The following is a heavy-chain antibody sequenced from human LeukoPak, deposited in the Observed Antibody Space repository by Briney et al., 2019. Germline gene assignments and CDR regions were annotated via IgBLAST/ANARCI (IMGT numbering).Heavy chain of an antibody. D-gene: IGHD6-6*01. CDR2: ISSSSSYI. Sequence: GGSLRLSCAASGFTFSSYSMNWVRQAPGKGLEWVSSISSSSSYIYYADSVKGRFTISRDNAKNSLYLQMDSLRAEDTALYYCAKLRAPPADYYDYWGQGTLVTVSS. J-gene: IGHJ4*02. CDR3: AKLRAPPADYYDY. V-gene: IGHV3-21*04. CDR1: GFTFSSYS.